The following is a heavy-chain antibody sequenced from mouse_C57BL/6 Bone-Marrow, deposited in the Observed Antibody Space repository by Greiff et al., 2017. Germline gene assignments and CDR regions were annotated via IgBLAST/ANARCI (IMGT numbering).Heavy chain of an antibody. CDR2: IYPRSGNT. CDR1: GYSFTSYG. D-gene: IGHD4-1*01. J-gene: IGHJ3*01. CDR3: ARRNLGAWFAY. Sequence: QVHVKQSGAELARPGASVKLSCKASGYSFTSYGISWVKHRTGQGLEWIGEIYPRSGNTYYNEKFKGKATLTADKSSSTAYMELRSLTSEDSAVYFWARRNLGAWFAYWGQGTLVTVSA. V-gene: IGHV1-81*01.